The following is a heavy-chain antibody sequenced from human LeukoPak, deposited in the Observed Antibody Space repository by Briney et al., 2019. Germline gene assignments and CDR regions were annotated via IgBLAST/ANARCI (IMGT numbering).Heavy chain of an antibody. V-gene: IGHV1-2*06. CDR1: GYTFTDYY. CDR3: ARSGGYDSTFDY. D-gene: IGHD3-22*01. Sequence: ASVKVSCKASGYTFTDYYIHWVRQAPGQWLEWMGRINPNSGGTNYAQKFQGRVTMTRDTSISTAYMELSRLKSDDTAVYYCARSGGYDSTFDYWGQGALVTVSS. J-gene: IGHJ4*02. CDR2: INPNSGGT.